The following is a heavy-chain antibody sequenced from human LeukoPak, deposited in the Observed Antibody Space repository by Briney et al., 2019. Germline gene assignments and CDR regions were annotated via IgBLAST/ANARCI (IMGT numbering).Heavy chain of an antibody. D-gene: IGHD4-23*01. J-gene: IGHJ4*02. CDR2: IYNGDST. Sequence: GGSLRLSCAVSGFTVSTNCMSWVRQAPGKGLEWVSVIYNGDSTYYADSVKGRFTISRDNSKNTLYLQMNSLRAEDTAVYYYGGNSDYWGQGILVTVSS. V-gene: IGHV3-53*01. CDR1: GFTVSTNC. CDR3: GGNSDY.